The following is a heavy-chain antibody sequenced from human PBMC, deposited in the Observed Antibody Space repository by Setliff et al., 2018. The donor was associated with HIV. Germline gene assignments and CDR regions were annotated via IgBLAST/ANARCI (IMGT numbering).Heavy chain of an antibody. V-gene: IGHV4-39*07. D-gene: IGHD4-17*01. CDR3: AKGAGFYGDYTFDH. J-gene: IGHJ4*02. CDR1: GGSITTTNYY. CDR2: IYYRGSA. Sequence: SETLSLTCTVSGGSITTTNYYWGWVRQSPGKGLEWIGVIYYRGSAYYNLSRQSRVTLSVDTSKNSFSLHLTSVTAADTAVYFCAKGAGFYGDYTFDHWGQGRQVTVSS.